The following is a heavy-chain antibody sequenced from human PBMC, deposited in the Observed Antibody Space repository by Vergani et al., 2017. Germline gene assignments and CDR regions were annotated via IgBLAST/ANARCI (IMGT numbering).Heavy chain of an antibody. CDR1: GFTFSSYA. J-gene: IGHJ4*02. D-gene: IGHD6-19*01. V-gene: IGHV3-23*01. CDR3: AKEGGSGWYKTNDY. Sequence: ELQLLECGGGLVQPGGSLRLSCAASGFTFSSYAMSWVRQAPGKGLEWVSAISGSGGSTYYADSVKGRFTISRDNSKNTLYLQMNSLRAEDTAVYYCAKEGGSGWYKTNDYWGQGTLVTVSS. CDR2: ISGSGGST.